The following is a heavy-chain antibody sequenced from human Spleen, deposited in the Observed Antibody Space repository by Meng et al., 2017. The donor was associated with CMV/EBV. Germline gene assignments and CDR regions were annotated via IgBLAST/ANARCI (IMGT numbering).Heavy chain of an antibody. D-gene: IGHD5-24*01. V-gene: IGHV3-9*01. CDR1: GFSFDDYA. J-gene: IGHJ4*02. CDR3: AKEGGWLHSIDY. Sequence: GGSLRLSCAASGFSFDDYAMHWVRQAPGKGLEWVSGVSWSSGSIAYADSVKGRFTISRDNSKNTVYLQMNSLRTEDTAVYYCAKEGGWLHSIDYWGQGTLVTVSS. CDR2: VSWSSGSI.